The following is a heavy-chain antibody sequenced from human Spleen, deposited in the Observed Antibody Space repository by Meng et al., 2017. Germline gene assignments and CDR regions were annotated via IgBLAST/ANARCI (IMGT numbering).Heavy chain of an antibody. D-gene: IGHD2-15*01. CDR3: ASGTPGRSYCDY. CDR1: GYSFTHHG. V-gene: IGHV1-18*01. J-gene: IGHJ4*02. Sequence: QVQLVQSGSELKKPGASVKVSCKASGYSFTHHGITWVRQAPGQGLEWMGWFVNYVDTYPAPKFQGRVTMTTDTHTNTAFMELRSLTSDDTAVYYCASGTPGRSYCDYWGQGTLVTVSS. CDR2: FVNYVDT.